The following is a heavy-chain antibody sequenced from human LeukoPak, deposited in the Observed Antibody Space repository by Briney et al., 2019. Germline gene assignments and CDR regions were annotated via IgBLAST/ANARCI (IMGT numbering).Heavy chain of an antibody. V-gene: IGHV3-9*01. CDR3: AKARDSSGYYSLDY. Sequence: PGGSLRLSCAASGFTFDDYAMHWVRQAPGKGLEWVSGISWNSGSIGYADSVKGRFTISRDNAKNSLYLQMNSLRAEDTALYYCAKARDSSGYYSLDYWGQGTLVTVSS. CDR2: ISWNSGSI. CDR1: GFTFDDYA. D-gene: IGHD3-22*01. J-gene: IGHJ4*02.